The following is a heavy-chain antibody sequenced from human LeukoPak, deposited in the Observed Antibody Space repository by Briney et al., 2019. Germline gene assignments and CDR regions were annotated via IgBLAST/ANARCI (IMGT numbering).Heavy chain of an antibody. CDR2: ISWNSGSI. D-gene: IGHD2-8*01. CDR3: AKERMLALAY. CDR1: GFTFDDYA. J-gene: IGHJ4*02. Sequence: GGSLRLSCAASGFTFDDYAMHWVRQAPGKGLEWVSGISWNSGSIGYADSVKGRFPISRDNAKNSLYLQMNSLRAEDTALYYCAKERMLALAYWGQGTLVTVSS. V-gene: IGHV3-9*01.